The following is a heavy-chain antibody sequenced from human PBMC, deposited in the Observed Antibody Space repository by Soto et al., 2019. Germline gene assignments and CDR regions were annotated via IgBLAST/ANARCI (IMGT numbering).Heavy chain of an antibody. D-gene: IGHD3-9*01. J-gene: IGHJ3*02. V-gene: IGHV3-48*02. CDR1: GFTFSSYS. CDR3: ATGPIWRSGLRDAFDI. Sequence: GGSLRLSCAASGFTFSSYSMNWVRQAPGKGLEWVSYISSSSSTIYYADSVKGRFTISRDNAKNSLYLQMNSLRDEDTAVYYCATGPIWRSGLRDAFDIWGQGTMVTVSS. CDR2: ISSSSSTI.